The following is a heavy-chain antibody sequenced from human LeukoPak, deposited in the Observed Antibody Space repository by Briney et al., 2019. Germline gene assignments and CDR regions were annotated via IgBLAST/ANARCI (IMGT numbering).Heavy chain of an antibody. CDR1: GFTFSSYS. D-gene: IGHD6-19*01. V-gene: IGHV3-48*01. CDR2: ISSSSSTI. J-gene: IGHJ4*02. CDR3: ARFSSGWTNYDY. Sequence: GGSLRLSCAASGFTFSSYSMNWVRQAPGKGLEWVPYISSSSSTIYYADXXXGRFTISRDNAKNSLYLQMTSLRAEDTAVYYCARFSSGWTNYDYWGQGTLVTVSS.